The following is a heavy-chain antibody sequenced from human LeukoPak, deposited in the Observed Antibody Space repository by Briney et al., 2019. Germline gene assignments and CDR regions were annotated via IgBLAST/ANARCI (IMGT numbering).Heavy chain of an antibody. CDR3: ARDGLGYCSGGSCHYYMDV. CDR2: IIPIFGTA. V-gene: IGHV1-69*06. Sequence: SVKVSCKASGGTFSNYAISWVRQAPGQGLEWMGGIIPIFGTANYAQKFRGRVTITADKSTSTAYMELRSLRSDDTAVYYCARDGLGYCSGGSCHYYMDVWGKGTTVTVSS. D-gene: IGHD2-15*01. CDR1: GGTFSNYA. J-gene: IGHJ6*03.